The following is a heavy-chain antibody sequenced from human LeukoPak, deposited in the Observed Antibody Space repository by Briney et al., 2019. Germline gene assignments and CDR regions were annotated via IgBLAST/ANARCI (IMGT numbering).Heavy chain of an antibody. D-gene: IGHD3-10*01. Sequence: PGGSLRLSCVASGFTFSTYGMSWVRQAPGKGLEWVAVISYDGSNKYYADSVKGRFTISRDNSKNTLYLQMNSLRGDDTAVYFCARGGLYKYGGTSGDYWGQGTLVSVSS. CDR1: GFTFSTYG. J-gene: IGHJ4*02. V-gene: IGHV3-30*03. CDR3: ARGGLYKYGGTSGDY. CDR2: ISYDGSNK.